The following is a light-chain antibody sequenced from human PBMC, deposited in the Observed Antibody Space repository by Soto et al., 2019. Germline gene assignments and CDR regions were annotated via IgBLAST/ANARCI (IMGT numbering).Light chain of an antibody. CDR3: QQLYSYPYT. CDR1: QNINTY. J-gene: IGKJ2*01. V-gene: IGKV1-39*01. Sequence: DIQMTQSPSSVSASVGDRATISCRASQNINTYLNWYQQKPGKAPQLLIFAASSLQGGVPSRFSDSGSGTDFTLTISSLQPEDFATYYCQQLYSYPYTFGQGTKLEIK. CDR2: AAS.